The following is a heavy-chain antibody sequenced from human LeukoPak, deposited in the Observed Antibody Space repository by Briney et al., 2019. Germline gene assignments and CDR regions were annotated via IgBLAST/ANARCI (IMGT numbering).Heavy chain of an antibody. Sequence: GGSLRLSCAASGFTFSNYWMHWVRQAPGKGLMWVSSITNDDGSTMYADSVKGRFTISRDNAKNTVYLQMTSLRADDTAVYFCVREFSRPLDWGQGTLVTVSS. CDR1: GFTFSNYW. D-gene: IGHD2-2*01. CDR2: ITNDDGST. CDR3: VREFSRPLD. V-gene: IGHV3-74*03. J-gene: IGHJ4*02.